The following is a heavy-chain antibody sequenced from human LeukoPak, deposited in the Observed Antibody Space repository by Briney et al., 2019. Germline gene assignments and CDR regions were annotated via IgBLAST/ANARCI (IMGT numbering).Heavy chain of an antibody. CDR1: GLTFSSYA. CDR3: AKFQATVVTPRSYFDY. D-gene: IGHD4-23*01. CDR2: ISASGGST. Sequence: GGSLRLSCAASGLTFSSYAMSWVRQAPGKGLEWVSGISASGGSTYYADSVKGRFTISRDNSKNTLYLQMNSLRAEDTAVYYCAKFQATVVTPRSYFDYWGQGTLVTVSS. V-gene: IGHV3-23*01. J-gene: IGHJ4*02.